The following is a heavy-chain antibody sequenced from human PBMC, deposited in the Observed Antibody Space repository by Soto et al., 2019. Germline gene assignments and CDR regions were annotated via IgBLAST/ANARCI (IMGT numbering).Heavy chain of an antibody. CDR3: ARCNVLMVYAMSASWFDL. V-gene: IGHV1-18*01. D-gene: IGHD2-8*01. CDR2: ISAYNGNT. CDR1: GYTFTSYG. J-gene: IGHJ5*02. Sequence: ASVKVSCKASGYTFTSYGISWVRQAPGQGLEWMGWISAYNGNTNYAQKLQGRVTMTTDTSTSTAYMELRSLRSDDTAVYYCARCNVLMVYAMSASWFDLWGQGTLVTVSS.